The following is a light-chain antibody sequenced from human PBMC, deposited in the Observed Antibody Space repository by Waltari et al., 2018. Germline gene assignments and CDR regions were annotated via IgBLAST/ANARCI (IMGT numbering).Light chain of an antibody. CDR3: QQYDSFWT. V-gene: IGKV1-5*03. CDR1: ESISNW. CDR2: KAS. J-gene: IGKJ1*01. Sequence: DIQMTQSPSTLSASVGDRVTITCRASESISNWLAWYQQKPGKAPKVLIHKASSLESGVPSRFSGSGSATEFTRTISNLQPDDFATYYCQQYDSFWTFGQGTKVEIK.